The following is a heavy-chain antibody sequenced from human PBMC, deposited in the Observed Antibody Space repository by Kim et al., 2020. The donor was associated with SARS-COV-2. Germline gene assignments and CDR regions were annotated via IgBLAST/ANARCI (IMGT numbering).Heavy chain of an antibody. J-gene: IGHJ4*02. CDR3: ASVLGDGYNVDY. Sequence: SETLSLTCTVSGGSISSSSYYWGWIRQPPGKGLEWIGSIYYSGSTYYNPSLKSRVTISVDTSKNQFSLKLSSVTAADTAVYYCASVLGDGYNVDYWGQGTLVTVSS. D-gene: IGHD5-12*01. CDR1: GGSISSSSYY. V-gene: IGHV4-39*01. CDR2: IYYSGST.